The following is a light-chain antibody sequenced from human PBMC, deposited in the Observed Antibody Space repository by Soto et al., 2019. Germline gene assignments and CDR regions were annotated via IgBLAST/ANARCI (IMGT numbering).Light chain of an antibody. J-gene: IGKJ4*01. CDR2: DAS. CDR3: QQRYNWPLT. V-gene: IGKV3-15*01. Sequence: EILMTQSPATLSVSPGERVTFSCRASQSVSYYLAWYQQKPGQAPRLLIYDASTRATGIPVRFSGSGSGTEFTLTISSLQSEDFGVYYCQQRYNWPLTFGGGTKVDIK. CDR1: QSVSYY.